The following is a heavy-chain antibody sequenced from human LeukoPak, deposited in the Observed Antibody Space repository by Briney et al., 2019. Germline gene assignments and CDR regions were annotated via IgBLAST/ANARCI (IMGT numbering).Heavy chain of an antibody. J-gene: IGHJ4*02. CDR3: AKTLGYCSGGSCYSGVIDY. Sequence: GGTLRLSCAASGFTFSSYGMSWVRQAPGKGLEWVSAISGSGGSTYYADSVKGRFTISRDNSKNTLYLQMNSLRAEDTAVYYWAKTLGYCSGGSCYSGVIDYWGQGTLVTVSS. V-gene: IGHV3-23*01. D-gene: IGHD2-15*01. CDR2: ISGSGGST. CDR1: GFTFSSYG.